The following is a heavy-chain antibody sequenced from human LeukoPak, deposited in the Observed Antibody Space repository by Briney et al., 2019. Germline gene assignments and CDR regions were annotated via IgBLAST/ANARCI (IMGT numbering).Heavy chain of an antibody. J-gene: IGHJ4*02. Sequence: PETLSLTCTVSGGSISSSSYYWGWIRQPPGKGLEGIGSIYYSGSTYYNPSLKSRVTISVDTSKNQFSMKLSSVTPADTAVYYCARHVGSGTKRPPRRHFDYWGQGTLVTVSS. V-gene: IGHV4-39*01. CDR2: IYYSGST. CDR1: GGSISSSSYY. D-gene: IGHD3-10*01. CDR3: ARHVGSGTKRPPRRHFDY.